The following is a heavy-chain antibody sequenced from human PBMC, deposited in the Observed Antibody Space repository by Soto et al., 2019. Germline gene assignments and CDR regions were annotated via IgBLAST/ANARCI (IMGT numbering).Heavy chain of an antibody. CDR2: IYYSGST. CDR1: GGSISSGDYY. D-gene: IGHD1-7*01. V-gene: IGHV4-30-4*01. Sequence: NPSETLSLTCTVSGGSISSGDYYWSWIRQPPGKGLEWIGYIYYSGSTYYNPSLKSRVTISVDTSKNQFSLKLSSVTAADTAVYYCASWRTGTTFDPWGQGTLVTVSS. J-gene: IGHJ5*02. CDR3: ASWRTGTTFDP.